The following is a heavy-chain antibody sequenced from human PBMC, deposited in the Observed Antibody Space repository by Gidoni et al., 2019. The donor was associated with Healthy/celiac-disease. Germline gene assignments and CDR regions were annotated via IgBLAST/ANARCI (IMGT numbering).Heavy chain of an antibody. CDR1: GGSISSYY. J-gene: IGHJ5*02. CDR3: ARQGWRGGGRGWFDP. CDR2: IYYSGST. Sequence: QVQLQESGPGLVKPSETLSLTCTFSGGSISSYYWSWIRQPPGKGLEWIVYIYYSGSTNYNPSLKSRVTISVDTSKNQFSLKLSSVTAADTAVYYCARQGWRGGGRGWFDPWGQGTLVTVSS. D-gene: IGHD2-15*01. V-gene: IGHV4-59*08.